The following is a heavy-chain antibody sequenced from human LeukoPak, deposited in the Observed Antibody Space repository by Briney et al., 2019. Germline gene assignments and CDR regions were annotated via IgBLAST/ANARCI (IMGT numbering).Heavy chain of an antibody. CDR1: GFTFSDYY. CDR3: VRDISGYYFDY. Sequence: GGSLRLSCAASGFTFSDYYMSWIRQAPGKGLEWISSISSSSRYTNYADSVKGRFTISRDNAKNSLYLQMNSLRAEDTALYYCVRDISGYYFDYWGQGTLVTVSS. V-gene: IGHV3-11*05. J-gene: IGHJ4*02. D-gene: IGHD3-22*01. CDR2: ISSSSRYT.